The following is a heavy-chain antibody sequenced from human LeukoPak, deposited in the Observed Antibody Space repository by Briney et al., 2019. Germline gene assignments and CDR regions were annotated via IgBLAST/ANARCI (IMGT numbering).Heavy chain of an antibody. V-gene: IGHV3-9*01. Sequence: GGSLRLSCAASGFTFDDYAMHWVRQAPGKGLEWVSGISWNSASIGYADSVKGRFTISRDNAKNSPYLQMNSLRAEDTALYYCAKDRGSGSYYRGYFDYWGQGTLVTVSS. D-gene: IGHD3-10*01. CDR3: AKDRGSGSYYRGYFDY. CDR2: ISWNSASI. J-gene: IGHJ4*02. CDR1: GFTFDDYA.